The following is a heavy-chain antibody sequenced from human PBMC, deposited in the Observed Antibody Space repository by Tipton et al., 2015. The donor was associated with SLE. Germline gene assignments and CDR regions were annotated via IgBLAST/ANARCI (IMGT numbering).Heavy chain of an antibody. J-gene: IGHJ4*02. V-gene: IGHV4-39*07. CDR1: GGSISSSSYY. Sequence: LRLSCTVSGGSISSSSYYWGWIRQPPGKGLEWIGSIYYSGSTYYNPSLKSRVTISVDTSKNQFSLKLSSVTAADTAVYYCARGIAIFGVVPYYFDYWGQGTLVTVSS. CDR3: ARGIAIFGVVPYYFDY. D-gene: IGHD3-3*01. CDR2: IYYSGST.